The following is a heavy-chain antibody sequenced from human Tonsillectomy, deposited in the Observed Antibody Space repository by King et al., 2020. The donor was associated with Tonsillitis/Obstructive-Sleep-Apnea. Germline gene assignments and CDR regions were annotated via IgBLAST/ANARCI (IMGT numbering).Heavy chain of an antibody. CDR2: ISAYNGNT. Sequence: QLVQSGAEVKKPGASVKVSCKASGYIFTNYDVSWVRQAPEQGLECMGWISAYNGNTNYAQKIQGRVTMTTDTSTSTAYMDLRRLGSDDTAVYFCARVSWFGELPALANVAPWGQGPLVPVSS. D-gene: IGHD3-10*01. CDR3: ARVSWFGELPALANVAP. CDR1: GYIFTNYD. V-gene: IGHV1-18*01. J-gene: IGHJ5*02.